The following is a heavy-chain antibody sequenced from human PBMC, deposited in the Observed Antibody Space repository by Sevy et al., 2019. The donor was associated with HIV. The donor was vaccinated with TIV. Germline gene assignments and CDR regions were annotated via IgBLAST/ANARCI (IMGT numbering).Heavy chain of an antibody. CDR1: GFTFNDYN. V-gene: IGHV3-11*01. CDR3: ARAAGWFDA. J-gene: IGHJ5*02. Sequence: GGSLRLTCAASGFTFNDYNLSWIRQAPGKGLEWVSYISTSTSTTTIYYADSVKGRFTISRDNAKNSIYLQMNSLRVDDTAVYYCARAAGWFDAWVQGTLVTVSS. CDR2: ISTSTSTTTI.